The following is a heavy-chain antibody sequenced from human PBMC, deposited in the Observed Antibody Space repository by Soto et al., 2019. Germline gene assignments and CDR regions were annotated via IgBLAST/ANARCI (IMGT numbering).Heavy chain of an antibody. D-gene: IGHD4-17*01. J-gene: IGHJ2*01. Sequence: EVQLLESGGGLVQPGGSLRLSCAASGFTFSSYAMNWVRQAPAKGLEWVSVISGSGGSTYYADAVKGRFTISRDNSKDSLYLQMNTLRAGHTAVYYRTKRTVGWYGDLWGRGTLVTVSS. V-gene: IGHV3-23*01. CDR3: TKRTVGWYGDL. CDR2: ISGSGGST. CDR1: GFTFSSYA.